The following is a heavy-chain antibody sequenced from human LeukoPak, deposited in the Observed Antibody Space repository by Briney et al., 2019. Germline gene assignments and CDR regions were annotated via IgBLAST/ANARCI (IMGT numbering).Heavy chain of an antibody. Sequence: ASVKVSCKASGYSSTTYSIIWVRQAPGQGLEWMGWISADNVKRNYAQKFQGRVTMTTDTSTSTAYMELRSLRSDDTAIYYCARVPTGYYRADYWGQGTLVTVSS. CDR1: GYSSTTYS. D-gene: IGHD3-9*01. CDR3: ARVPTGYYRADY. J-gene: IGHJ4*02. CDR2: ISADNVKR. V-gene: IGHV1-18*01.